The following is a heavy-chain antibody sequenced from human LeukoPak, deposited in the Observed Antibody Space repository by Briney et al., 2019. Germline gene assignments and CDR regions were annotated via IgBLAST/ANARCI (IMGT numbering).Heavy chain of an antibody. Sequence: LETLSLTCTVSGDSMIDNNFYWGWTRQSPQKGLEWIASIYYNGKSLYNPSLKSRVTISVHASKNQISLRLSSVAAADTAVYYCARDSFGVVRDLWGRGILVTVSS. D-gene: IGHD3-3*01. J-gene: IGHJ4*02. CDR2: IYYNGKS. CDR1: GDSMIDNNFY. CDR3: ARDSFGVVRDL. V-gene: IGHV4-39*07.